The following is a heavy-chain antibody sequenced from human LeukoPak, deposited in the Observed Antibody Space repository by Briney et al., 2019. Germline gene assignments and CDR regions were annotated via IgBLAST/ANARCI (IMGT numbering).Heavy chain of an antibody. V-gene: IGHV4-38-2*02. J-gene: IGHJ4*02. CDR2: IYHSGST. CDR3: AREKGELYYFDY. Sequence: SETLSLTCTVSGYSISSGYYWGWIRQPPGKGLEWIGSIYHSGSTYYNPSLKSRVTISVDTSKNQFSLKLSSVTAADTAVYYCAREKGELYYFDYWGQGTLVTVSS. CDR1: GYSISSGYY. D-gene: IGHD3-16*01.